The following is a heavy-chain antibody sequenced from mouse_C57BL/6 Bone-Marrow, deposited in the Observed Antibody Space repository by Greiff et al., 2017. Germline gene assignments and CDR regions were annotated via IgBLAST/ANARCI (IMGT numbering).Heavy chain of an antibody. Sequence: EVQRVESGGDLVKPGGSLKLSCAASGFTFSSYSMSWVRQTPDQRLEWVATISTSGGYTYYPDSVKGRFPISRDNANNTLYLQMSSLKSEDTAMYDCARHWIWYTYYCDYWGKGTTLTVSS. CDR2: ISTSGGYT. CDR3: ARHWIWYTYYCDY. V-gene: IGHV5-6*01. D-gene: IGHD2-1*01. J-gene: IGHJ2*01. CDR1: GFTFSSYS.